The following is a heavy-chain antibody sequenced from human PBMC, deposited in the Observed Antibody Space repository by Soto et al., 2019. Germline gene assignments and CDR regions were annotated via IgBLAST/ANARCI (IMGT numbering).Heavy chain of an antibody. CDR1: GFTFSIYS. CDR2: ISSSSSYI. V-gene: IGHV3-21*01. CDR3: ARGHYCSGGSCYTSGLVY. D-gene: IGHD2-15*01. Sequence: PGGALRLSCSACGFTFSIYSMNWVRPAPGKGLEWVSSISSSSSYIYYADSVKGRFTISRDNAKNSLYLQMNSLRAEDTAVYYCARGHYCSGGSCYTSGLVYWGQGTLVTVSS. J-gene: IGHJ4*02.